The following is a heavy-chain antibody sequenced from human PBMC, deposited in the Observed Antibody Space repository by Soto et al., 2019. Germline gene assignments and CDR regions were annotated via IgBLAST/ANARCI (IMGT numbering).Heavy chain of an antibody. D-gene: IGHD2-15*01. Sequence: EVPLVESGGGLVQPGGSLRLSCTASGFTVSDTYVNWVRQAPGKGLEWVSVISNRGDTHYADSVRGRFSLSRDISDNTLHLQMNNLRFEDTAVYYCAREPRYCRGGSCSITGDAYDIWGQGTMVTVSS. CDR1: GFTVSDTY. CDR2: ISNRGDT. CDR3: AREPRYCRGGSCSITGDAYDI. V-gene: IGHV3-66*01. J-gene: IGHJ3*02.